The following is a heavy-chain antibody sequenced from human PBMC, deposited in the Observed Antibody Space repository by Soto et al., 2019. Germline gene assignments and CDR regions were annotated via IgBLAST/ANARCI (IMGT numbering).Heavy chain of an antibody. Sequence: VQLVESGGGVGQPGRSLRLSCAASGFTFSDYAMHWVRQAPGKGLEWVAVVSHDGRNTHYADSVKGRFTISRDSSKNTVSMEMTSLRAGGTAVYYCAKGGRQWLVTSVFNYWGQGALVTVSS. CDR2: VSHDGRNT. V-gene: IGHV3-30*18. CDR3: AKGGRQWLVTSVFNY. D-gene: IGHD6-19*01. CDR1: GFTFSDYA. J-gene: IGHJ4*02.